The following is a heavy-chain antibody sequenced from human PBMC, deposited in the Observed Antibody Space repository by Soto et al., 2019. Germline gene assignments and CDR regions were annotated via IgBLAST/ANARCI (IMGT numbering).Heavy chain of an antibody. Sequence: ASVKVSCKASGYTFSSYYMNWVRQAPGQGLEWLGIINPSGGYTTYAQRFQGRVTMTSDTSTSTAYMELRSLRSDDTAVYYCARDIVLVPAANLSYYYYYGMDVWGQGTTVTVSS. D-gene: IGHD2-2*01. V-gene: IGHV1-46*01. CDR3: ARDIVLVPAANLSYYYYYGMDV. CDR2: INPSGGYT. J-gene: IGHJ6*02. CDR1: GYTFSSYY.